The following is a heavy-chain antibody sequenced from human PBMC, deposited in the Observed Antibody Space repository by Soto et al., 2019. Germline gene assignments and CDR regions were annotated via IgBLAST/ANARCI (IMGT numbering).Heavy chain of an antibody. CDR1: GFTFSSYG. CDR2: IWYDGSNK. V-gene: IGHV3-33*01. J-gene: IGHJ4*02. CDR3: ARDRRINMVRGERAPGYYFDY. Sequence: GGSLRLSCAASGFTFSSYGMHWVRQAPGKGLEWVAVIWYDGSNKYYGDSVKGRFTIPRDNSKNTLYLQMKGLRAEETAVYYCARDRRINMVRGERAPGYYFDYWGQGTLVTVSS. D-gene: IGHD3-10*01.